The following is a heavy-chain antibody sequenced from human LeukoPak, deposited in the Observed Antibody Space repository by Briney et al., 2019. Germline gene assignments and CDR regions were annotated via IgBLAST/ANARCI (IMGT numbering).Heavy chain of an antibody. J-gene: IGHJ4*02. V-gene: IGHV4-34*01. CDR2: INHSGGT. Sequence: SETLSLTCAVYGGSFSGYYWSWIRQPPGKGLEWIEEINHSGGTNYNPSLKSRVTISVDTSKNQFSLKLSSVTAADTAVYYCARHSGYCSSTSCYRNRRGIDYWGQGTLVTVSS. CDR1: GGSFSGYY. CDR3: ARHSGYCSSTSCYRNRRGIDY. D-gene: IGHD2-2*02.